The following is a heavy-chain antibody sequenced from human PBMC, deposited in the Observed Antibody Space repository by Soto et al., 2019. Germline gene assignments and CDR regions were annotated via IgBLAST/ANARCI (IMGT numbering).Heavy chain of an antibody. Sequence: EVQLLESGGGLVQPGESLRLSCAASGFTFSSYAMSWVRQAPGKGLAWVSVISGSDDSTYDADSVKGRFIISRDNSNNTLYLQMNNLRAEDTAVYYCAKRSSSSTFDYWGQGTLVTVSS. J-gene: IGHJ4*02. CDR2: ISGSDDST. CDR3: AKRSSSSTFDY. D-gene: IGHD6-6*01. V-gene: IGHV3-23*01. CDR1: GFTFSSYA.